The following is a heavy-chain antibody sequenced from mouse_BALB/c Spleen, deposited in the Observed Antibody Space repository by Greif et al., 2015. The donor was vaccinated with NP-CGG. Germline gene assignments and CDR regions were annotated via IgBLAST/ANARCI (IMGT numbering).Heavy chain of an antibody. CDR1: GYTFTSYV. V-gene: IGHV1-14*01. J-gene: IGHJ3*01. D-gene: IGHD1-1*01. CDR2: INPYNDGT. Sequence: EVQLQQSGPELVKPGASVKMSCKASGYTFTSYVMHWVKQKPGQGLEWIGYINPYNDGTKYNEKFNGKATLTSDKSSSTAYMELSSLTSEDSAVYYCARVEYYGSGRAWFADWGQGTLVTVSA. CDR3: ARVEYYGSGRAWFAD.